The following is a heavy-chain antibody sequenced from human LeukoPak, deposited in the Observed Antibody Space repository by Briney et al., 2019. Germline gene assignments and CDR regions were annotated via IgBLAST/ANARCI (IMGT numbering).Heavy chain of an antibody. CDR2: IYYSGST. CDR3: ARLGWELLVNGYYLDY. V-gene: IGHV4-39*01. Sequence: SETLSLTCTVSGGSISSSSYYWGWIRQPPGKGVGWIGGIYYSGSTYYNPSLKSRVTISVDTSKNQFSLKLSSVTAADTAVYYCARLGWELLVNGYYLDYWGQGTLVTVSS. CDR1: GGSISSSSYY. J-gene: IGHJ4*02. D-gene: IGHD1-26*01.